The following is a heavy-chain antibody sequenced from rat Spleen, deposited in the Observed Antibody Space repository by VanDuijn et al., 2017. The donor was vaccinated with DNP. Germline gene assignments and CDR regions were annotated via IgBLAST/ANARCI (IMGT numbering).Heavy chain of an antibody. V-gene: IGHV5-27*01. CDR2: ITNSGGST. CDR1: GFTFSNYG. Sequence: EVQLVESGGGSAQPGRSLKLSCAASGFTFSNYGMAWVRQAPTKGLEWVASITNSGGSTYYRDSVKGRFTISRDNAKSTLYLQMDSLRSEDTATYYCTTGSWYFDFWGPGTMVTVSS. J-gene: IGHJ1*01. D-gene: IGHD5-1*01. CDR3: TTGSWYFDF.